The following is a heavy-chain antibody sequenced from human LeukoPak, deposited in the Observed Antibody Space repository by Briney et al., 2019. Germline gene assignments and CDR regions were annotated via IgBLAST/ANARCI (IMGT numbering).Heavy chain of an antibody. CDR1: GYPFTNFY. V-gene: IGHV1-46*01. J-gene: IGHJ5*02. CDR2: INPKDGTT. Sequence: ASVKVSCKASGYPFTNFYINWVRQAPGQGLEWVGIINPKDGTTTYAQKFQGRLTMTRDTSTSTVYMELNRLRSDDTAVYCCARDAYKRGWYLISWGQGTLVTVSS. CDR3: ARDAYKRGWYLIS. D-gene: IGHD6-19*01.